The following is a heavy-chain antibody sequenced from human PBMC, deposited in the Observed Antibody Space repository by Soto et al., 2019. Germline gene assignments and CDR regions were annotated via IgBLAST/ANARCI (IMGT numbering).Heavy chain of an antibody. CDR1: GGSFSGYY. CDR2: MYNTGST. Sequence: SETLSLTCAVYGGSFSGYYWSWIRQPPGKGLEWIGYMYNTGSTVYNPSFKSRVTISVDTSKNQFSLKLNSVTAADTAVYYCARDLWGYCGTDCYPLDVWGQGTTVTVSS. V-gene: IGHV4-59*01. CDR3: ARDLWGYCGTDCYPLDV. D-gene: IGHD2-21*02. J-gene: IGHJ6*02.